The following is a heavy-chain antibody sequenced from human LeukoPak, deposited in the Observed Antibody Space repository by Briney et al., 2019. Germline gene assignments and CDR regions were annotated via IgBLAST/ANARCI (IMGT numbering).Heavy chain of an antibody. CDR2: IYYSGST. V-gene: IGHV4-59*01. Sequence: SETLSLTCTVSGGSISSYYWSWIRQPPGKGLECIGYIYYSGSTNYNPSLKSRVTISVDTSKNQFSLKLSSVTAADTAVYYCARAVVATTWGFYGMDVWGQGTTVTVSS. CDR3: ARAVVATTWGFYGMDV. J-gene: IGHJ6*02. D-gene: IGHD2-15*01. CDR1: GGSISSYY.